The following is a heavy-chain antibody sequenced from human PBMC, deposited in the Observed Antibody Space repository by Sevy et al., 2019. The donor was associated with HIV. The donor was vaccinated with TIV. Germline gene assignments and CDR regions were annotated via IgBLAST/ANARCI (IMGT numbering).Heavy chain of an antibody. J-gene: IGHJ6*02. CDR1: EFTFSSHS. D-gene: IGHD3-16*01. V-gene: IGHV3-48*02. CDR2: ISGGGRNI. Sequence: GGSLRLSCVASEFTFSSHSMNWVRQAPGKGLEWVSYISGGGRNIYYADSVKGRFTISRDNARNSLSLQMNSLRDEDTAVYYCVRDGQGGYDMDVWGQGTTVTVSS. CDR3: VRDGQGGYDMDV.